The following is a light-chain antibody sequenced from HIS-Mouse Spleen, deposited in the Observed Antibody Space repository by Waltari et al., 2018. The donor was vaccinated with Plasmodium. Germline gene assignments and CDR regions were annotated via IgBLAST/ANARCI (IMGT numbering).Light chain of an antibody. J-gene: IGLJ2*01. V-gene: IGLV2-14*01. CDR1: SSDVGGYNY. CDR3: SSDASSNNLV. Sequence: QSALTQPASVSGSPGQSITISCTGTSSDVGGYNYVSWYQQHPGKAPKLMIYEVSNRPSGVSNRFSGSKSGNTASLTISGLQAEDEADYYCSSDASSNNLVFGGGTKLTVL. CDR2: EVS.